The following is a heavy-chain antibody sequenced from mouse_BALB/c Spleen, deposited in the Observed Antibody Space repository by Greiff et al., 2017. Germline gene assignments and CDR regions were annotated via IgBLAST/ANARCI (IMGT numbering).Heavy chain of an antibody. CDR2: IRLKSNNYAT. J-gene: IGHJ2*01. Sequence: EVKVEESGGGLVQPGGSMKLSCVASGFTFSNYWMNWVRQSPEKGLEWVAEIRLKSNNYATHYAESVKGRFTISRDDSKSSVYLQMNNLRAEDTGIYYCTPHYYGSSYGYWGQGTTLTVSS. D-gene: IGHD1-1*01. CDR1: GFTFSNYW. CDR3: TPHYYGSSYGY. V-gene: IGHV6-6*02.